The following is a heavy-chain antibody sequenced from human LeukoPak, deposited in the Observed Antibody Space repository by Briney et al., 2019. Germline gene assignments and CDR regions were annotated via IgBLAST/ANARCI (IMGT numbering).Heavy chain of an antibody. V-gene: IGHV3-21*01. Sequence: ETLSLTCGVSGYSIGSGYHWGWIRQPPGKGLEWVSSISSSSSYIYYADSVKGRFTISRDNAKNSLYLQMNSLRAEDTAVYYCARGSGYYDSSGYWGSYWGQGTLVTVSS. CDR2: ISSSSSYI. CDR3: ARGSGYYDSSGYWGSY. D-gene: IGHD3-22*01. J-gene: IGHJ4*02. CDR1: GYSIGSGYH.